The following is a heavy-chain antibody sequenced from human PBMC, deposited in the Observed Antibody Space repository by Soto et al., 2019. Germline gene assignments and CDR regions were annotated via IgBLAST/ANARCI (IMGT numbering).Heavy chain of an antibody. Sequence: GGSLRLSCAASGLTFSNVWMTWVRQAPRKGLEWVGRIKSRSDGETADVAAPVKARFTISRDDSKNTVFLEMNSLKSEDTALYYCAITAMINRDSSTSFDYWGRGTQVTVSS. CDR3: AITAMINRDSSTSFDY. CDR1: GLTFSNVW. CDR2: IKSRSDGETA. J-gene: IGHJ4*02. D-gene: IGHD5-18*01. V-gene: IGHV3-15*01.